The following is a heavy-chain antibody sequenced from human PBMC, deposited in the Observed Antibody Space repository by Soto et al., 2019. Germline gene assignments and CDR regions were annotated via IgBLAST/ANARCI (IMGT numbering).Heavy chain of an antibody. D-gene: IGHD2-15*01. J-gene: IGHJ1*01. CDR2: IRSKANDYAT. CDR3: TGGYCTGGTCYSGYFQH. Sequence: EVQLVQSGGGLVQPGGSLKLSCAASGFTFSGSTVHWVRQASGEGLQWVGRIRSKANDYATTYIASVKGRFPISRDDSRNTAYLQMSDLKTEETAVYYCTGGYCTGGTCYSGYFQHWGQGALVTVFS. V-gene: IGHV3-73*02. CDR1: GFTFSGST.